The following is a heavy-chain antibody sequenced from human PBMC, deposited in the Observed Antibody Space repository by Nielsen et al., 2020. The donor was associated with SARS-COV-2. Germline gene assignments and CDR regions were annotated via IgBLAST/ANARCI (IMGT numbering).Heavy chain of an antibody. CDR3: AKGLSGSYYEAFDY. V-gene: IGHV3-30*18. CDR2: LSYDGSNK. D-gene: IGHD1-26*01. CDR1: GFTFSSYG. Sequence: GESLKITCAASGFTFSSYGMHWVRQAPGKGLGWVAVLSYDGSNKYYADSVKGRFTISRDNSKNTLYLQMNSLRAEDTAVYYCAKGLSGSYYEAFDYWDQGTLVTVSS. J-gene: IGHJ4*02.